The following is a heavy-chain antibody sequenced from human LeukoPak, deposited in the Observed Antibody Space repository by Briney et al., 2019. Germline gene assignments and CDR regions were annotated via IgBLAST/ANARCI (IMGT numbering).Heavy chain of an antibody. CDR1: GFTFSSYE. V-gene: IGHV3-48*03. CDR3: ARGHTAVTRHFDF. CDR2: VSTRGSTI. Sequence: GGSLRLSCAASGFTFSSYEMNWVRQAPGKGLEWVSFVSTRGSTIYYADSVKGRFTISRDNAKSSLYLQMNSLRAEDTAVYYCARGHTAVTRHFDFWGQGTLVTVSS. J-gene: IGHJ4*02. D-gene: IGHD4-17*01.